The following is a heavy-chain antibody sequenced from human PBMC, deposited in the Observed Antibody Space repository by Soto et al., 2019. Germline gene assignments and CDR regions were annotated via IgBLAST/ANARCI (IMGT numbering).Heavy chain of an antibody. CDR2: TSGSGDDT. Sequence: PGGSLRLSCAASGFTFYSKAMNWVRQAPGKGLEWVAGTSGSGDDTYYGDSVKGRFTISRDNSKNMVYLQMNSLRADDTAVYYCAQGCSSWNPCVASWGQGTLVTVSS. D-gene: IGHD6-13*01. J-gene: IGHJ5*02. V-gene: IGHV3-23*01. CDR3: AQGCSSWNPCVAS. CDR1: GFTFYSKA.